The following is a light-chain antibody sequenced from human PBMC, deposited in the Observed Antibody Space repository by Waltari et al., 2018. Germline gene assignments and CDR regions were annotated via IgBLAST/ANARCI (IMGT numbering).Light chain of an antibody. CDR3: QQYDKWLRYS. J-gene: IGKJ2*01. V-gene: IGKV3-11*01. CDR1: QSVSSY. Sequence: EIVLTQSPATLSLSPGERTTLSCRASQSVSSYLAWYQQKPGQAPRLLIYDASNRATGIPARFSGSGSGTYFTLVISSLQSEDFAVYYCQQYDKWLRYSFGQGTKLEIK. CDR2: DAS.